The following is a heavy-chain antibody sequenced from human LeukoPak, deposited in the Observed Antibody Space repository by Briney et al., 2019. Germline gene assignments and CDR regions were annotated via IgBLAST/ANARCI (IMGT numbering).Heavy chain of an antibody. CDR2: IYTSGST. CDR3: ASASSGWYMGVFDY. D-gene: IGHD6-19*01. CDR1: GGSISSYH. V-gene: IGHV4-4*07. Sequence: PSETLSLTCTVSGGSISSYHWSWIRQPAGKGLEWIGRIYTSGSTNYNPSLKSRVTISVDTSKNQFSLKLSSVTAADTAVYYCASASSGWYMGVFDYWGQGTLVTVSS. J-gene: IGHJ4*02.